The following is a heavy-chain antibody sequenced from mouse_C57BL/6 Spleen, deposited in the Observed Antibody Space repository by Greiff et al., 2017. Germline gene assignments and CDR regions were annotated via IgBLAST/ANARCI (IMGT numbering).Heavy chain of an antibody. Sequence: EVQLVESGGGLVKPGGSLKLSCAASGFTFSDYGMHWVRQAPEQGLEWVAYISSGSSTIYYADTVKGRFTLPSDKANNTLLLQKTSQRSEDTAMYYCARPYTGAGYDAMDYWGQGTTVTVSS. V-gene: IGHV5-17*01. CDR2: ISSGSSTI. CDR1: GFTFSDYG. D-gene: IGHD1-1*01. J-gene: IGHJ4*01. CDR3: ARPYTGAGYDAMDY.